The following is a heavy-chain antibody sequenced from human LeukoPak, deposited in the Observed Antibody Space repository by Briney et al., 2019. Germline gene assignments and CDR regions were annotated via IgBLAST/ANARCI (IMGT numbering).Heavy chain of an antibody. CDR1: GYSFSNFW. J-gene: IGHJ4*02. V-gene: IGHV5-51*01. CDR2: VYPGNSEN. D-gene: IGHD1-26*01. CDR3: ASTPRYSGSYGSSFDY. Sequence: GESLKISCKASGYSFSNFWIGWVRQLPGKGLEWMGLVYPGNSENRFSPSFQGQVTISADKSISTAYLQWSSLKASDTAMYYCASTPRYSGSYGSSFDYWGQGTLVTVSS.